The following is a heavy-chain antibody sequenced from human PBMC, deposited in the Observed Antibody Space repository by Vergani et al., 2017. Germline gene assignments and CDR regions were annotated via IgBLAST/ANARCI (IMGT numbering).Heavy chain of an antibody. CDR1: GFTFSSHA. CDR2: ISGRGGST. J-gene: IGHJ4*02. Sequence: EVQLLESGGGLVQPGGSLRLSCAASGFTFSSHAMSWVRQAPGKGLEWVSAISGRGGSTYYADSVKGRFTISRDNSKDTLYLQMNSLRAEDTAVYYCAKQDPAMVRGTYFDYWGQGTLVTVSS. V-gene: IGHV3-23*01. D-gene: IGHD3-10*01. CDR3: AKQDPAMVRGTYFDY.